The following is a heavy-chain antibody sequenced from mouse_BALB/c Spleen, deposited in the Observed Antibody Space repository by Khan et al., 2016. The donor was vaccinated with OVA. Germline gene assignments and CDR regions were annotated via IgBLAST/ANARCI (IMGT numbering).Heavy chain of an antibody. Sequence: QVQLKQSGAELARPGASVRMSCKASGYTFTSNTMHWIKQRPGQGLECIGYINPRCGYTNYNQNFKDKATLTADKSSSTAYMQLSSLTSEDSAVYYCARRTTGYTMDSWGQGTSVTVSS. D-gene: IGHD2-14*01. CDR2: INPRCGYT. CDR3: ARRTTGYTMDS. J-gene: IGHJ4*01. CDR1: GYTFTSNT. V-gene: IGHV1-4*01.